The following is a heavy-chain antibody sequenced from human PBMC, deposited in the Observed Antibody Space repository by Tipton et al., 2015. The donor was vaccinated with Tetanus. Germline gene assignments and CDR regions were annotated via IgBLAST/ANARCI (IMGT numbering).Heavy chain of an antibody. CDR2: ISPFNENV. CDR3: ARGRGLGPHEYFEH. J-gene: IGHJ5*02. Sequence: QVQLVQSGAEVKKPGASVKVSCKASGYTFTGYYMYWVRQAPGQGLEWMGWISPFNENVNYAKKFQGRLTMTTDRSTATVYMDLRSLRSDDTAVYYCARGRGLGPHEYFEHWGQGTLVTVSS. D-gene: IGHD3/OR15-3a*01. V-gene: IGHV1-18*04. CDR1: GYTFTGYY.